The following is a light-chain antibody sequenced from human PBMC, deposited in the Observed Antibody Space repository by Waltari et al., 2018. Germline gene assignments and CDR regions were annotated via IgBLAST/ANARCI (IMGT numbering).Light chain of an antibody. Sequence: EFVLTQSPVPLSLSQGERATLSCRPSQSVSNYLAWYQQKPGQPPRLLIKNASNSAMGIPARFSGSVSRTDFTLTISRLEPEDFAVYYCQQRSNWPITFGQGTRLEIK. V-gene: IGKV3-11*01. CDR1: QSVSNY. CDR2: NAS. CDR3: QQRSNWPIT. J-gene: IGKJ5*01.